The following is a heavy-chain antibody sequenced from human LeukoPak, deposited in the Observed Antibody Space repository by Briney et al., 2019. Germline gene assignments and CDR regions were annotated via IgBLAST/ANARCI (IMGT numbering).Heavy chain of an antibody. J-gene: IGHJ5*02. V-gene: IGHV4-39*07. CDR3: ASLTSMVRGVIITGWFDP. D-gene: IGHD3-10*01. CDR2: IYYSGST. CDR1: GGSISSSRQY. Sequence: SETLSLTCTVSGGSISSSRQYWGWIRQPPGKGLEWIGSIYYSGSTYYNPSLKSRVTISVDTSKNQFSLKLSSVTAADTAVYYCASLTSMVRGVIITGWFDPWGQGTLVTVSS.